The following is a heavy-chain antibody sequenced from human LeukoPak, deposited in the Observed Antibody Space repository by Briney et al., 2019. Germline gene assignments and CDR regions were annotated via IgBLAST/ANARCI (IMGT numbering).Heavy chain of an antibody. D-gene: IGHD3-22*01. Sequence: GGSLRLSCAASGFTFSSYWMHWVRQAPGKGLVWVSRINSDGSSTSYADSVKGRFTISRDNAKNTLYLQMNSLRAEDTAVYYCAKDRGDSSGYYDYWGQGTLVTVSS. CDR3: AKDRGDSSGYYDY. J-gene: IGHJ4*02. V-gene: IGHV3-74*01. CDR2: INSDGSST. CDR1: GFTFSSYW.